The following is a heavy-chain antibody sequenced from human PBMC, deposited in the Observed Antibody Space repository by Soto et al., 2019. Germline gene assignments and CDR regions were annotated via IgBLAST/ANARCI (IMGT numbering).Heavy chain of an antibody. CDR3: AKDIKLGQQLVVFDY. D-gene: IGHD6-13*01. Sequence: GGSLRLSCAASGFTFSSYGMHWVRQAPGKGLEWVAVISYDGSNKYYADSVKGRFTISRDNSKNTLYLQMNSLRAEDTAVYYCAKDIKLGQQLVVFDYWGQGTLVTVSS. V-gene: IGHV3-30*18. CDR1: GFTFSSYG. J-gene: IGHJ4*02. CDR2: ISYDGSNK.